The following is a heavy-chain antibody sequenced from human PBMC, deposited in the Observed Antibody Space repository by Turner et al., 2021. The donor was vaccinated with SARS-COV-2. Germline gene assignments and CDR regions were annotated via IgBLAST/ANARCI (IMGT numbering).Heavy chain of an antibody. CDR3: ARDTGDFDL. J-gene: IGHJ2*01. CDR2: ISYDGINK. V-gene: IGHV3-30-3*01. Sequence: QVQLVESGGGVVQPGRSLRLSCAASGFTFSSYVMHWVRQDPGKGLEWVALISYDGINKYYAYSEKGRFTISRDNSKNTLYLQMNSLRAEDTAVYYCARDTGDFDLWGRGTLVTVSS. D-gene: IGHD3-10*01. CDR1: GFTFSSYV.